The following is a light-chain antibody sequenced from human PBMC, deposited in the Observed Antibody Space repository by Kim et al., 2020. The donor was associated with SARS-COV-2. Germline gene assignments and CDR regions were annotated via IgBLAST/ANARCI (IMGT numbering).Light chain of an antibody. V-gene: IGKV1-33*01. CDR3: QQYNNLQAIT. J-gene: IGKJ5*01. CDR1: QDIRKF. CDR2: DAS. Sequence: SVGDSVTITCQASQDIRKFLNWYQHKPGKAPELLISDASTLRTGVPSRFSGSASGTHFTFTISNLQPEDIATYYCQQYNNLQAITFGQGTPLEIK.